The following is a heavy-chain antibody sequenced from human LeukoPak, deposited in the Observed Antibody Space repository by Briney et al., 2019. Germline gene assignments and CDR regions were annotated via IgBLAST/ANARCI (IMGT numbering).Heavy chain of an antibody. J-gene: IGHJ4*02. V-gene: IGHV3-21*01. Sequence: GGSLRLSCAASGFTFSSYSMNWVRQAPGKGLEWVSSISSSSSYIYYADSVKGRFAISRDNAKNSLYLQMNSLRAEDTAVYYCARDSSGWYDYWGQGTLVTVSS. D-gene: IGHD6-19*01. CDR2: ISSSSSYI. CDR1: GFTFSSYS. CDR3: ARDSSGWYDY.